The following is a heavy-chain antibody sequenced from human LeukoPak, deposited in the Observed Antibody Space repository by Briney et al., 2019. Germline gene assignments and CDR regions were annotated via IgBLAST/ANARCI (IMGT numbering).Heavy chain of an antibody. Sequence: ASVKVSCKASGYTFTNYGITWVRQAPGQGLEWMGWISAYNGNTNYALKFQGRVTMTTDTSTSTAYMELRSLRSDDTAVYYCAREKPWGYGSGSDGMDVWGKGTTVTVSS. CDR1: GYTFTNYG. CDR3: AREKPWGYGSGSDGMDV. D-gene: IGHD3-10*01. J-gene: IGHJ6*04. CDR2: ISAYNGNT. V-gene: IGHV1-18*04.